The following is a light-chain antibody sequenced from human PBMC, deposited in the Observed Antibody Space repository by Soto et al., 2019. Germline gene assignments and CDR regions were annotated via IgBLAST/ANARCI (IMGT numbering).Light chain of an antibody. CDR3: QQRNSWPPTFT. CDR2: DTS. Sequence: EIVLTQSPGTLSLSPVERATLSCMASQSVGSFLAWYQQKPGQAPRLLIYDTSIRATGIPARFSGSGSGTDFTLTISSLEPEDFAVYYCQQRNSWPPTFTFGQGTRLEI. V-gene: IGKV3-11*01. J-gene: IGKJ5*01. CDR1: QSVGSF.